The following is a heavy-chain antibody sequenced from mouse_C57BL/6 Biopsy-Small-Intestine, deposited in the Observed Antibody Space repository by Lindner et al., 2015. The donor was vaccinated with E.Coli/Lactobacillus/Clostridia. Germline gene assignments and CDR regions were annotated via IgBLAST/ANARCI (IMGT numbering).Heavy chain of an antibody. CDR1: GYTFTNYW. J-gene: IGHJ4*01. D-gene: IGHD2-2*01. CDR3: ARNGYDGDAMDY. Sequence: VQLQESGAELVRPGTSVKMSCKASGYTFTNYWIGWAKQRPGHGLEWIGDIYPGGGYTNYNEKFKGKATLTADKSSSTAYMQFSSLTSEDSAIYYCARNGYDGDAMDYWGQGTSVTVSS. V-gene: IGHV1-63*01. CDR2: IYPGGGYT.